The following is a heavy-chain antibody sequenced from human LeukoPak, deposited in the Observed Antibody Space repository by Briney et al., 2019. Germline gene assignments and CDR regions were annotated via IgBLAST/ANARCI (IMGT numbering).Heavy chain of an antibody. CDR3: ARDSYYFGSGSDNTPYNWFDP. D-gene: IGHD3-10*01. J-gene: IGHJ5*02. CDR1: RGSISSNNW. V-gene: IGHV4-4*02. Sequence: PSGTLSLTCAVSRGSISSNNWWSWVRQPPGKRLEWIAEIYHSGSTNYNPSLESRVTISVDKSKNQFSLKLSSVTAADTAMYYCARDSYYFGSGSDNTPYNWFDPWGQGTLVTVSS. CDR2: IYHSGST.